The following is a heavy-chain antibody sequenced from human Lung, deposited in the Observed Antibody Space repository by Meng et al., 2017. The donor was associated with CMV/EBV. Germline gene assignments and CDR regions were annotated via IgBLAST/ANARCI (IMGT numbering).Heavy chain of an antibody. Sequence: SGSTFSIYAINWLRQAPGQGLEWMGNTIPLLGKTQYAQKFQGRVTISRDKSTSTSYMEVSSLTSEDTAMYYCARQTQCSGGSCYFDNWGQGTLVTVSS. V-gene: IGHV1-69*04. J-gene: IGHJ4*02. CDR1: GSTFSIYA. CDR3: ARQTQCSGGSCYFDN. CDR2: TIPLLGKT. D-gene: IGHD2-15*01.